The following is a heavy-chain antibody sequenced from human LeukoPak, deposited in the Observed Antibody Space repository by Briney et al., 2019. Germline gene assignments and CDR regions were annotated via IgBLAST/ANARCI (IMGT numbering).Heavy chain of an antibody. CDR2: ISSSGSII. CDR1: GFTVSSNY. Sequence: PGGSLRLSCAASGFTVSSNYMNWVRQAPGKGLEWVSYISSSGSIIYYADSVKGRFTISRDNAKNSLYLQMNSLRAEDTAVYYCAGTGAGSYYYYYMDVWGRGTTVTISS. D-gene: IGHD1-26*01. CDR3: AGTGAGSYYYYYMDV. J-gene: IGHJ6*03. V-gene: IGHV3-48*03.